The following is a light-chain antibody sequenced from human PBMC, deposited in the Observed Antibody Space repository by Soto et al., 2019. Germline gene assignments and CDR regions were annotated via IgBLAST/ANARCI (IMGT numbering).Light chain of an antibody. Sequence: HSALTQPASVSGSPGQSITLSCTGTSSDVGGYNYVSWYQQHPGKAPKVMIYEVTDRPSGVSNRFSGSKSGNTASLTISGLQAEDEADYYCSSYTSSSSYVFGTGTKVTVL. CDR3: SSYTSSSSYV. V-gene: IGLV2-14*01. CDR2: EVT. J-gene: IGLJ1*01. CDR1: SSDVGGYNY.